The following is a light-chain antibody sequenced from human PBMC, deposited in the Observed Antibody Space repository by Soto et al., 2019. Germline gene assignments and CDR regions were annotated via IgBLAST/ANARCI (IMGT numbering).Light chain of an antibody. CDR2: ATS. CDR3: QQSYSTPFT. J-gene: IGKJ3*01. Sequence: DIQMTQSPSSLSASLGDRVTITCRASQSISTYLNWYQQKPGKAPKLLIYATSSLQSGVPSRFSGSGSGPDFTLTISSLQPEDFATYYCQQSYSTPFTFGPGTKVDIK. CDR1: QSISTY. V-gene: IGKV1-39*01.